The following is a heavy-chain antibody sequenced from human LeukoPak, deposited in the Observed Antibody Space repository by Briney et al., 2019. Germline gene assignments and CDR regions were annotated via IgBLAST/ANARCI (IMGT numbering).Heavy chain of an antibody. Sequence: ASVKVSCKASGYTFTSYGISWVRQAPGQGLEWVGWINPKSGGTNYAQKFQGRVTMTRDTSISTAYMDMSSLRSDDTAVYYCARNLWFGESSDAFDMWGQGTMVTVSS. J-gene: IGHJ3*02. CDR3: ARNLWFGESSDAFDM. D-gene: IGHD3-10*01. CDR1: GYTFTSYG. V-gene: IGHV1-2*02. CDR2: INPKSGGT.